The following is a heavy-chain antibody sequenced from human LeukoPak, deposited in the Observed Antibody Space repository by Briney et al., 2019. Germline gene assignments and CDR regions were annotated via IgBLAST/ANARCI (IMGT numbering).Heavy chain of an antibody. CDR1: GGSISSGSYY. D-gene: IGHD3-3*01. J-gene: IGHJ3*02. CDR2: IYTSGST. Sequence: SQTLSLTCTVSGGSISSGSYYWSWIRRPAGKGLEWIGRIYTSGSTNYNPSLKSRVTISVDTSKNQFSLKLSSVTAADTAVYYCARDGVVLDAFDIWGQGTMVTVSS. CDR3: ARDGVVLDAFDI. V-gene: IGHV4-61*02.